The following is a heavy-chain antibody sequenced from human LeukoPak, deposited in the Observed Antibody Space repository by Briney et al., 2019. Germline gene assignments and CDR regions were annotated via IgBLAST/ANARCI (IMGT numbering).Heavy chain of an antibody. Sequence: PGGSLRLSCAASGFTFSSFSMNWVRQAPGKGLEWVSYIRTSGTNTDYTGSVKGRFTISRDNAKSSLYLQMNSLRAEDTAVYYCARMNYVSSGWGAPFDYWGQGTLVTVSS. CDR3: ARMNYVSSGWGAPFDY. J-gene: IGHJ4*02. V-gene: IGHV3-48*04. CDR2: IRTSGTNT. D-gene: IGHD1-7*01. CDR1: GFTFSSFS.